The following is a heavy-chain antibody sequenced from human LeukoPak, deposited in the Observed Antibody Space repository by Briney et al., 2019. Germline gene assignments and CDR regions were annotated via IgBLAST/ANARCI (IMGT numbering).Heavy chain of an antibody. V-gene: IGHV4-4*07. Sequence: SETLSLTCTVSGGSISSYYWNWIRQPAGKGLEWIGRLHTSGSTNYNPSLKSRVTISVDTSKNQFSLKLSSVTAADTAVYYCARDLGSSGWYGDAFDIWGQGTMVTVSS. J-gene: IGHJ3*02. CDR3: ARDLGSSGWYGDAFDI. D-gene: IGHD6-19*01. CDR2: LHTSGST. CDR1: GGSISSYY.